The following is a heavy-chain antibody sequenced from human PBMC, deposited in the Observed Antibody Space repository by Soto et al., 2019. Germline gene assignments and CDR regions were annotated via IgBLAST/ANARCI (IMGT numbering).Heavy chain of an antibody. CDR3: AREGDSSGYYYS. V-gene: IGHV3-21*01. CDR2: ISSSSGYI. J-gene: IGHJ4*02. Sequence: GGSLRLSCAASGFTFSSYSMNWVRQAPGKGLEWVSSISSSSGYIYYADSVKGRFTISRDNAKNSLYLQMNSLRAEDTAVYYCAREGDSSGYYYSWGQGTLVTAPQ. CDR1: GFTFSSYS. D-gene: IGHD3-22*01.